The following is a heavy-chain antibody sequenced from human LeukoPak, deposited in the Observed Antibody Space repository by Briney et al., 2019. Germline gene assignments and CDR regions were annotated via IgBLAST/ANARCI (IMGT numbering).Heavy chain of an antibody. CDR1: GFTFSYYT. D-gene: IGHD1-26*01. CDR2: ISSDGSTK. CDR3: ARDSYSGNYLDY. J-gene: IGHJ4*02. Sequence: PGGSLRLSCAASGFTFSYYTMHWVRQAPGKGLEWVAVISSDGSTKYYADSVKGRFTISRDNSKNTLFLQMNSLRAEGTAVYYCARDSYSGNYLDYWGQGTLVIVSS. V-gene: IGHV3-30-3*01.